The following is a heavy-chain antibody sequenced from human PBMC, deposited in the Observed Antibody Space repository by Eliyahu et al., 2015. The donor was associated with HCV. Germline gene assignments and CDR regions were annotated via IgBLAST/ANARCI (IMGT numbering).Heavy chain of an antibody. CDR1: GFTFSSYD. V-gene: IGHV3-13*01. CDR2: IGTAGDT. J-gene: IGHJ4*02. D-gene: IGHD5-18*01. CDR3: ARASGYNNFDY. Sequence: EVQLVESGGGLVQPGGSLRLSCAASGFTFSSYDMHWVRQATGKGLEWVSAIGTAGDTYYPGSVKGRFTISRENAKNSLYLQMNSLRAGDTAVYYCARASGYNNFDYWGQGTLVTVSS.